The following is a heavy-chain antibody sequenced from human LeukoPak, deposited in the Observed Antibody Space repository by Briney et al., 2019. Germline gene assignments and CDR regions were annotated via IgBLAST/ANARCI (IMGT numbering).Heavy chain of an antibody. CDR3: AKDLYSSGWYEGFDY. D-gene: IGHD6-19*01. CDR1: GFTFSSYS. CDR2: ISSSSSYI. V-gene: IGHV3-21*01. Sequence: GGSLRLSCAASGFTFSSYSMNWVRQAPGKGLEWVSSISSSSSYIYYADSVKGRFTISRDNAKNSLYLQMNSLRAEDTAVYYCAKDLYSSGWYEGFDYWGQGTLVTVSS. J-gene: IGHJ4*02.